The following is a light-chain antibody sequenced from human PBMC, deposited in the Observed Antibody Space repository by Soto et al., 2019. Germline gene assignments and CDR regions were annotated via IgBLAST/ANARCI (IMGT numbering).Light chain of an antibody. J-gene: IGLJ1*01. CDR3: SSYAGSWGYV. V-gene: IGLV2-8*01. Sequence: QSVLTQPPSASGSPGQSVTISCTGTSSDVGGYNYVSWYQQYPGKAPKFMIYEVTKRPSGVPDRFSGSKSGNTASLTVSGLQAEHEAAYYCSSYAGSWGYVFGTGTKVTVL. CDR1: SSDVGGYNY. CDR2: EVT.